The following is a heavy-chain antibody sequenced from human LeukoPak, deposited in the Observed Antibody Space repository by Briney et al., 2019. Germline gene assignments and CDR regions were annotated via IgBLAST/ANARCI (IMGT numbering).Heavy chain of an antibody. J-gene: IGHJ5*02. D-gene: IGHD4-17*01. CDR3: ARALTTDHSGRWFDP. CDR1: GFIFSHYW. Sequence: GGSLRLSCAGSGFIFSHYWMIWLRQAPGKGPEGVAIIKLLGDEQYYVDSVKGRFTISRDNATNSLYLQINSLRADDPPVYYCARALTTDHSGRWFDPWGQGTLVTVSS. CDR2: IKLLGDEQ. V-gene: IGHV3-7*01.